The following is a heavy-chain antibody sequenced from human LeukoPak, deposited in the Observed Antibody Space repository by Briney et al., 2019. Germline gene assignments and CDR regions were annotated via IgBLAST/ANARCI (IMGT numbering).Heavy chain of an antibody. D-gene: IGHD4-17*01. CDR1: GFTFSSYW. V-gene: IGHV3-74*01. CDR2: INSDGSSA. CDR3: ARDPRFYGDYDY. Sequence: GGSLRLSCAASGFTFSSYWMHWVRQAPGKGLVWVSRINSDGSSASYADSVKGRFTISRDNAKNTLYLQMNSLRAEDTAVYYCARDPRFYGDYDYWGQGTLVTVSS. J-gene: IGHJ4*02.